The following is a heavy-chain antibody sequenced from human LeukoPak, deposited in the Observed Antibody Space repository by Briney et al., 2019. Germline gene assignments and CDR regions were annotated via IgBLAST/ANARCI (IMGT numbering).Heavy chain of an antibody. CDR1: GFTFSSYA. CDR3: ARDPHDYSNRPEY. D-gene: IGHD4-4*01. CDR2: TSYDGSNK. Sequence: GGSLRLSCAASGFTFSSYAMRWVRQAPGKGLEWVAVTSYDGSNKYYADSVKGRFTISRDNSKNTLYLQMNSLRAEDTAVYYGARDPHDYSNRPEYWGQGTLVTVSS. J-gene: IGHJ4*02. V-gene: IGHV3-30-3*01.